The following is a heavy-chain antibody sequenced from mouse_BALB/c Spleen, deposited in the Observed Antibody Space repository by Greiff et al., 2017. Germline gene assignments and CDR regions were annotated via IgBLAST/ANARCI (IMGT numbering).Heavy chain of an antibody. V-gene: IGHV14-1*02. Sequence: EVQLQESGAELVRPGALVKLSCKASGFNIKDYYMHWVKQRPEQGLEWIGWIDPENGNTIYDPKFQGKASITADTSSNTAYLQLSSLTSEDTAVYYCAFYYYGSRTLYAMGYWGQGTSVTVSS. CDR1: GFNIKDYY. CDR2: IDPENGNT. D-gene: IGHD1-1*01. CDR3: AFYYYGSRTLYAMGY. J-gene: IGHJ4*01.